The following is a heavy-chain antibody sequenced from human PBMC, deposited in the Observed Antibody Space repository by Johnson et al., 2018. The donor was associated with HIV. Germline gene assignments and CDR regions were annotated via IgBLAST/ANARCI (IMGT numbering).Heavy chain of an antibody. Sequence: QVQLVESGGGLVKPGGSLRLSCAASGFTFSDYYMSWIRQAPGKGLEWVSYISSSGRTIYYADSVKGRFTISRDNSKNTLYLQMGSLRAEDMAVYYCARVGSYYYDSSGSALGAFDIWGQGTMVTVSS. D-gene: IGHD3-22*01. CDR1: GFTFSDYY. V-gene: IGHV3-11*04. CDR3: ARVGSYYYDSSGSALGAFDI. CDR2: ISSSGRTI. J-gene: IGHJ3*02.